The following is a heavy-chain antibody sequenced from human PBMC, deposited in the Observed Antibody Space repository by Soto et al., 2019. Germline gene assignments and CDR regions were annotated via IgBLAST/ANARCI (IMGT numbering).Heavy chain of an antibody. J-gene: IGHJ5*02. Sequence: QVQLQESGPGLVKPSETLSLTCTVSGGSVSSGSYYWSWIRQPPGKGLEWIGYIYYSGSTNYNPSLKSRVTISVDTSKNQFSLKLSSVTAADTAVYYCARDLRYYDSSGYYNWFDPWGQGTLVTVSS. CDR2: IYYSGST. CDR1: GGSVSSGSYY. CDR3: ARDLRYYDSSGYYNWFDP. D-gene: IGHD3-22*01. V-gene: IGHV4-61*01.